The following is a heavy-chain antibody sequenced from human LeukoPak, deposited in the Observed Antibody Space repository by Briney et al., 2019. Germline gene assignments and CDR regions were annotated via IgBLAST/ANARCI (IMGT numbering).Heavy chain of an antibody. J-gene: IGHJ3*02. CDR2: ISSSGST. D-gene: IGHD3-22*01. CDR1: GDSISSGDYY. V-gene: IGHV4-61*02. Sequence: SETLSLTCTDSGDSISSGDYYWSWIRQPAGKGLEWIGRISSSGSTNYNPSLKSRVTISVDTSKNQFSLKLSSVTAADTAVYFCARGPYSYDSSGAFDIWGQGTMVTVSS. CDR3: ARGPYSYDSSGAFDI.